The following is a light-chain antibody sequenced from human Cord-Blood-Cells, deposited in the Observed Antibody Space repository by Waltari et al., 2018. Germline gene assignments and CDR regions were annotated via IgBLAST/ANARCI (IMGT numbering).Light chain of an antibody. V-gene: IGKV1-39*01. CDR3: QQSYSTPYS. CDR1: QSISSY. CDR2: AAS. J-gene: IGKJ2*03. Sequence: IQMNQSPSSLSASVGDRVTLTCRASQSISSYLNWYQQKPGKAPKLLIYAASSLQSGVPSRFSGSGSGTDFTLTISSLQPEDFATYYCQQSYSTPYSFGQGTKLEIK.